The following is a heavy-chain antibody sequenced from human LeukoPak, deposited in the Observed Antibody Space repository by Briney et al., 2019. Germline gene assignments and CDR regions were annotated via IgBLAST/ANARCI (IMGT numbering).Heavy chain of an antibody. CDR2: IWYDGSNK. J-gene: IGHJ4*02. CDR1: GFTFSSYG. CDR3: AREKYVDTAMVTSYFDY. D-gene: IGHD5-18*01. V-gene: IGHV3-33*01. Sequence: HPGGSLRLSCAASGFTFSSYGMHWVRQAPGKGLEWVAVIWYDGSNKNYADSVKGRFTISRDNSKNTLYLQMDSLRAEDTAVYYCAREKYVDTAMVTSYFDYWGQGTLVTVSS.